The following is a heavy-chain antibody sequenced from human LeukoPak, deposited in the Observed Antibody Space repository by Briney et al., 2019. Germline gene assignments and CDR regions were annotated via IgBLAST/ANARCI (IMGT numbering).Heavy chain of an antibody. J-gene: IGHJ4*02. Sequence: AGGSLRLSCAASGFDVSSNYMSWVRQAPGKGLEWVSVIYAGGSTYYADSVKGRFTISRDNSKNTLFLQMNSLRAEDTAVYYCANGGILGTTHFDYWGQGTLVTVSS. CDR2: IYAGGST. V-gene: IGHV3-53*01. D-gene: IGHD1-26*01. CDR3: ANGGILGTTHFDY. CDR1: GFDVSSNY.